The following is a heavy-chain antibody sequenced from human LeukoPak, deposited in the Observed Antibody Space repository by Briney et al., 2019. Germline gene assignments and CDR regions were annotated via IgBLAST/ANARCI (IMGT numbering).Heavy chain of an antibody. CDR3: ATKYYDFWSGLYYFDY. V-gene: IGHV3-7*03. Sequence: GGSLRLSCAASGFTFSSYWMSWVRQAPGKGLEWVANIKQDGSEKYYVDSVKGRFTISRDNAKNSLHLQMNNLRAEDTAVYYCATKYYDFWSGLYYFDYWGQGTLVTVSS. CDR2: IKQDGSEK. CDR1: GFTFSSYW. J-gene: IGHJ4*02. D-gene: IGHD3-3*01.